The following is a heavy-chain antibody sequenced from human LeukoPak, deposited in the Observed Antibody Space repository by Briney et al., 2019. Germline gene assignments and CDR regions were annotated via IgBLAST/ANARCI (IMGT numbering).Heavy chain of an antibody. V-gene: IGHV3-7*03. CDR3: AKGYNFYYPFDS. J-gene: IGHJ4*02. D-gene: IGHD3-3*01. Sequence: GGSLRLSCAASEFTFSRHGMSWVRQAPGKGLEWVANIKQDGSEKYYVDSVKGRFTISRDRSKTTLYLQMNSLRAEDTAVYYCAKGYNFYYPFDSWGQGTLVTVSS. CDR2: IKQDGSEK. CDR1: EFTFSRHG.